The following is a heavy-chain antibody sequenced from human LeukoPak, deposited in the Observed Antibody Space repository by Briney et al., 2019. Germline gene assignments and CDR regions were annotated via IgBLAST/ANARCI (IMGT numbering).Heavy chain of an antibody. D-gene: IGHD3-10*01. V-gene: IGHV1-2*02. CDR3: ARGPTVRGVIGL. CDR1: GGTFSSYA. J-gene: IGHJ4*02. Sequence: GASVKVSCKASGGTFSSYAISWVRQAPGQGLEWMGWINPNSGGTNYAQKFQGRVTMTRDTSISTAYMELSRLRSDDTAVYYCARGPTVRGVIGLWGQGTLVTVSS. CDR2: INPNSGGT.